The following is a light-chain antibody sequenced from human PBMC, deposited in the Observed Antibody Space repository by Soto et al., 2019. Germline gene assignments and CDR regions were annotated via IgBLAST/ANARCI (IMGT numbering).Light chain of an antibody. V-gene: IGKV1-27*01. J-gene: IGKJ1*01. Sequence: DIQMTQSPSTLSASVGDTVTVTCRASQSVSGWLAWYQQKPGEAPKLLIYAASTLHSGVPSRFSGSGSGTDFTLTISSLQPEDVATYYCQKYFSTPRTFGQGTTVDIK. CDR2: AAS. CDR3: QKYFSTPRT. CDR1: QSVSGW.